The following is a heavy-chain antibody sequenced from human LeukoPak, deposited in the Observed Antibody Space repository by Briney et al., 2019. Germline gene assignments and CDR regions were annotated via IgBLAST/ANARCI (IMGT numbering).Heavy chain of an antibody. Sequence: GGSLRLSCAASGFTFSSYSMNWVRQAPGKGLEWVSSISSSSSYIYYADSVKGLFTISRDNAKNSLYLQMNSLRAEDTAVYYCARVATASHYYYMDVWGKGTTVTVSS. CDR3: ARVATASHYYYMDV. CDR2: ISSSSSYI. J-gene: IGHJ6*03. D-gene: IGHD5-12*01. CDR1: GFTFSSYS. V-gene: IGHV3-21*01.